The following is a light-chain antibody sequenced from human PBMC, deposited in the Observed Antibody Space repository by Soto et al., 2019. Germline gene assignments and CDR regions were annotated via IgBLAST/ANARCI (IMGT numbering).Light chain of an antibody. Sequence: EFVLTQSPGTLSLSPGERATLSCRASQTVRNNYLAWYQQKPGQAPRLLIYDASSRATGIPDRFSGGGSGTDFTLTISRLEPEDFAVYYCPQFSSYPLTFGGGTKFDIK. J-gene: IGKJ4*02. CDR3: PQFSSYPLT. CDR2: DAS. CDR1: QTVRNNY. V-gene: IGKV3-20*01.